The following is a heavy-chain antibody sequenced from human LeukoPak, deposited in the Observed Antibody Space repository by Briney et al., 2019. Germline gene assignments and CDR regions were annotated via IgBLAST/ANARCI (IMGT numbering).Heavy chain of an antibody. V-gene: IGHV5-51*01. D-gene: IGHD3-10*01. CDR1: GYSFTSYW. CDR3: ARQPYFYGSGSYSPFDY. Sequence: GESLKISCKGSGYSFTSYWIGWVRQMPGKGLEWMGIIYPGDSDTRYSPSFQGQVTISADKSISTAYLQWSSLRASDTAMYYCARQPYFYGSGSYSPFDYWGQGTLVTVSS. J-gene: IGHJ4*02. CDR2: IYPGDSDT.